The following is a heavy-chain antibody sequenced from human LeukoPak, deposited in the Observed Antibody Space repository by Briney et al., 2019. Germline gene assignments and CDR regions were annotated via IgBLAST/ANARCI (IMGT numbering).Heavy chain of an antibody. V-gene: IGHV3-33*01. Sequence: GGSLRLSCAASGFTFSSYGMHWVRQAPGKGLEWVAVIWYDGSNKYYADSVKGRFTISRDNSKNTLYLQMNSLRAEDTAVYYCAREPDSSGYYYYFDYWGQGTLVTVSS. CDR1: GFTFSSYG. D-gene: IGHD3-22*01. J-gene: IGHJ4*02. CDR3: AREPDSSGYYYYFDY. CDR2: IWYDGSNK.